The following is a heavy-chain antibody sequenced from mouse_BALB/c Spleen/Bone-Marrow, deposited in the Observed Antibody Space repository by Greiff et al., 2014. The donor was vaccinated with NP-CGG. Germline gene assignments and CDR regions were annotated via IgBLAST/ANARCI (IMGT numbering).Heavy chain of an antibody. D-gene: IGHD2-3*01. V-gene: IGHV1-5*01. CDR2: IYPGNSDT. CDR1: GYSFTSYW. J-gene: IGHJ1*01. CDR3: TRGLLRRGGYFDV. Sequence: VQLQQSGTVLARPGASVKMSCKASGYSFTSYWMHWVKQRPGQGLEWIGAIYPGNSDTSYNQKFKGKAKLTAVTPASTAYMELSSLTNEDSAVYYCTRGLLRRGGYFDVWGAGTTVTVSS.